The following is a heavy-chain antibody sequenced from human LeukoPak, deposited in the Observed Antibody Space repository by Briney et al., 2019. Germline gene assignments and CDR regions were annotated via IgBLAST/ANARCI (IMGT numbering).Heavy chain of an antibody. V-gene: IGHV5-51*01. CDR2: IYPGDSDT. D-gene: IGHD2-15*01. CDR1: GYSFTSYW. CDR3: TRNRYCSGGSCYSEY. Sequence: GESLKISCKGPGYSFTSYWIGWVRQMPGKGLEWMGIIYPGDSDTRYSPSFQGQVTISVDKSISTAYLQWSSLKASDTAMYYCTRNRYCSGGSCYSEYWGQGTLVTVSS. J-gene: IGHJ4*02.